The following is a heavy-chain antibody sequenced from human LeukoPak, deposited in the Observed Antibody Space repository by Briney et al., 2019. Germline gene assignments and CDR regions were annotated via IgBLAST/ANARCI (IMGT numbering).Heavy chain of an antibody. CDR3: ARGLGFDGGWLNDY. CDR1: GFTFSSYT. D-gene: IGHD3-9*01. J-gene: IGHJ4*02. Sequence: PGGSLRLSCAASGFTFSSYTMNWARQAPGKGLEWVSSISSSSTYIYYADSVKGRFTISRDNAKNSLYLQMNSLRAEDTAVYYCARGLGFDGGWLNDYWGQGTLVTVSS. V-gene: IGHV3-21*01. CDR2: ISSSSTYI.